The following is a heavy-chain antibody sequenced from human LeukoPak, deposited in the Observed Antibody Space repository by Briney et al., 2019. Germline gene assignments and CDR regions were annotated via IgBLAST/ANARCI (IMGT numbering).Heavy chain of an antibody. D-gene: IGHD3-22*01. CDR1: GFTFSSYA. V-gene: IGHV3-30*04. J-gene: IGHJ4*02. CDR3: AKDDSRYDSSGVLDY. CDR2: ISYDGSNK. Sequence: GGSLRLSCAASGFTFSSYAMHWVRQAPGKGLEWVAVISYDGSNKYYADSVKGRFTISRDNSKNTLYLQMNSLRAEDTAVNYCAKDDSRYDSSGVLDYWGQGTLVTVSS.